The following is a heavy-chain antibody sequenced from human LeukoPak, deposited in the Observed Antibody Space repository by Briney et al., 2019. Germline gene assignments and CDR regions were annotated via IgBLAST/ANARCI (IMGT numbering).Heavy chain of an antibody. Sequence: GGSLRLSCAASGFTFSSYSMNWVRQAQGKGLEWVSYISSSSSTIYYADSVKGRFTISRDNAKNSLYLQMNSLRAEDTAVYYCARVYCSGGSCYDLGIPFDYWGQGALVTVSS. J-gene: IGHJ4*02. CDR1: GFTFSSYS. D-gene: IGHD2-15*01. V-gene: IGHV3-48*01. CDR3: ARVYCSGGSCYDLGIPFDY. CDR2: ISSSSSTI.